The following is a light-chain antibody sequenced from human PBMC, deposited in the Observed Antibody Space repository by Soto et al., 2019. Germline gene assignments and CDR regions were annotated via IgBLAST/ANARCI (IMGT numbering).Light chain of an antibody. CDR1: SSNIGTSYD. CDR3: QAYDGSLRNVV. V-gene: IGLV1-40*01. Sequence: QSVLTQPPSVSGAPGQRVTISCTGSSSNIGTSYDVRWYQQLPGTAPKLLIYGNSNRPSGVPDRFSGSKSGTSASLAITGLQAEDEADYYCQAYDGSLRNVVFGGGTKLTVL. CDR2: GNS. J-gene: IGLJ2*01.